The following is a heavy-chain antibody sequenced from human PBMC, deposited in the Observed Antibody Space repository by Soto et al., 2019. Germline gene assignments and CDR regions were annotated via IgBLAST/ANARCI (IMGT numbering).Heavy chain of an antibody. V-gene: IGHV4-30-4*01. CDR1: VGSISIGDYA. CDR3: ARVLYDSSGYYLDY. CDR2: IYYSGST. J-gene: IGHJ4*02. D-gene: IGHD3-22*01. Sequence: ASETLSLTCTFSVGSISIGDYAWSWIRQPPGKGLEWIGYIYYSGSTYYNPSLKSRVTISVDTSKNQFSLKLSSVTAADTAVYYCARVLYDSSGYYLDYWGQGTMVTVSS.